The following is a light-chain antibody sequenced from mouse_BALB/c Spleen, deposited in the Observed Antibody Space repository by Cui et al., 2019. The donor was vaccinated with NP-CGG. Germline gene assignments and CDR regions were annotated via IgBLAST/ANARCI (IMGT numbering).Light chain of an antibody. V-gene: IGLV2*02. CDR3: SLWYSTQWV. CDR2: WTN. CDR1: TGAVTTSNY. J-gene: IGLJ1*01. Sequence: QAVVTQESAPTTSPGGTVIPTCRSSTGAVTTSNYANRVQEKPDHLFTGLIGWTNNRAPGGPGRFSSSLIGDKAALTIKRAQAEDDAMYFCSLWYSTQWVVGGGTKLTVL.